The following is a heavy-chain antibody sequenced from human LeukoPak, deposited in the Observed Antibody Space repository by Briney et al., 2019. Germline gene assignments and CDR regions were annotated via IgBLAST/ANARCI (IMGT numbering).Heavy chain of an antibody. CDR3: AKDLGYYGSGRYGFDY. J-gene: IGHJ4*02. CDR1: GFTFSSYG. Sequence: GGSLRLSCAASGFTFSSYGMHWVRQAPGKGLEWVAVISYDGSNKYYADSVKGRFTISRDNSKNTLYLQMNSLRAEDTAVYYCAKDLGYYGSGRYGFDYWGQGTLVTVSS. V-gene: IGHV3-30*18. D-gene: IGHD3-10*01. CDR2: ISYDGSNK.